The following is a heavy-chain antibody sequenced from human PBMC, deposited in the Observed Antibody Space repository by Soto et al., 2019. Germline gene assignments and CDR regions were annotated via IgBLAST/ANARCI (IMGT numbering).Heavy chain of an antibody. CDR2: IVPFFGTT. V-gene: IGHV1-69*01. CDR1: GGTFSTYA. D-gene: IGHD1-1*01. CDR3: ARAAQTRNNWNDLGNGFDP. Sequence: QVQLVQSGAEVKKPGSSVKVSCKCSGGTFSTYAVSWVRQSPGHGLEWMGGIVPFFGTTNYAQKFQGRLTITADESTSTPYMELNHLTAADTAVYFCARAAQTRNNWNDLGNGFDPWGQGTLVTVSS. J-gene: IGHJ5*02.